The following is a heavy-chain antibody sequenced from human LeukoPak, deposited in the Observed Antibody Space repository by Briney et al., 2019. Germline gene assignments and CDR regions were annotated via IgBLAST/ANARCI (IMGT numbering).Heavy chain of an antibody. CDR3: AKARTGIAVVSAIDY. J-gene: IGHJ4*02. V-gene: IGHV3-23*01. CDR1: GLTFRNYA. Sequence: PGGPLRLSCAASGLTFRNYAMSWVRQAPGKGLEWVSGISDSGGSTHYADSVKGRFTISRDNSKNTLYLQMNSLRAEDTAVYFCAKARTGIAVVSAIDYWGQGTLVSVSS. D-gene: IGHD2-21*02. CDR2: ISDSGGST.